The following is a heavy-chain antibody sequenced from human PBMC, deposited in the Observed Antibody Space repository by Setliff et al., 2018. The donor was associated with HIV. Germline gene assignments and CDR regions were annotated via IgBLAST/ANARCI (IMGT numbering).Heavy chain of an antibody. CDR3: ASQYCSAGSCFSDY. J-gene: IGHJ4*02. V-gene: IGHV4-39*01. Sequence: SETLSLTCTVSGDSTSSSSSYWGWIRQPPGKGLEWIGSIYYSGSTYYNPSLKSRVTISVDTSKNQFSLKLNSVTAADTAVYYCASQYCSAGSCFSDYWGQGTMVTVSS. CDR2: IYYSGST. CDR1: GDSTSSSSSY. D-gene: IGHD2-15*01.